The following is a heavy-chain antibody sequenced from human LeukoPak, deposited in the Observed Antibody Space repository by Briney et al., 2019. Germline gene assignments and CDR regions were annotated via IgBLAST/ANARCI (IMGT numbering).Heavy chain of an antibody. V-gene: IGHV3-30*02. CDR2: IRYDGSNK. D-gene: IGHD1-26*01. CDR1: GFTFSSYG. J-gene: IGHJ6*03. Sequence: GGSLRLSCAASGFTFSSYGMHWVRQAPGKGLEWAAFIRYDGSNKYYADSVKGRFTISRDNSKNTLYLQMNSLRAEDTAVYYCAKDRGGSYSHYYYYMDVWGKGTTVTVSS. CDR3: AKDRGGSYSHYYYYMDV.